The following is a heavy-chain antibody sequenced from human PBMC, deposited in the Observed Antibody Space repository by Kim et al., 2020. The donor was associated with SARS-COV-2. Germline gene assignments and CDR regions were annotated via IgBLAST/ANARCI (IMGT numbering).Heavy chain of an antibody. D-gene: IGHD3-10*01. Sequence: GGSLRLSCAASGFTFSSYSMNWVHQAPGKGLEWVSSISSSSSYIYYADSVKGRFTISRDNAKNSLYLQMNSLRAEDTAVYYCARDVSVEYGSGSYYNSLAFDYWGQGTLVTVSS. V-gene: IGHV3-21*01. CDR1: GFTFSSYS. CDR3: ARDVSVEYGSGSYYNSLAFDY. CDR2: ISSSSSYI. J-gene: IGHJ4*02.